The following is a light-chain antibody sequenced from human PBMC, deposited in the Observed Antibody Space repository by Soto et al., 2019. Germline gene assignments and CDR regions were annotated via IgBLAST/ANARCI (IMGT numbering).Light chain of an antibody. CDR1: NRDVGSYNL. CDR2: EVR. Sequence: QSVLTQPASVSGSPGQSITIACTGTNRDVGSYNLFSWYQQRPGEAPKLIISEVRNRPSGISYRFTGSKSGNTASLTISGLQAEDEADYYCSSYTTPSTLVFGGGTKVTVL. J-gene: IGLJ3*02. V-gene: IGLV2-14*01. CDR3: SSYTTPSTLV.